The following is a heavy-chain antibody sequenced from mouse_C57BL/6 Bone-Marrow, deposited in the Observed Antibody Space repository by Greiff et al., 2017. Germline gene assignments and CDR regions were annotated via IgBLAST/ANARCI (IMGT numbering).Heavy chain of an antibody. CDR3: ARSMITPYYYAMDY. CDR2: IWTGGGT. CDR1: GFSLTSYA. J-gene: IGHJ4*01. V-gene: IGHV2-9-1*01. Sequence: VQLQQSGPGLVAPSQSLSITCTVSGFSLTSYAISWVRQPPGKGLEWLGVIWTGGGTNYNSAIKSRLSISKDNSKSQVFLKMNSLQTDDTARYYCARSMITPYYYAMDYWGQGTSVTVSS. D-gene: IGHD2-4*01.